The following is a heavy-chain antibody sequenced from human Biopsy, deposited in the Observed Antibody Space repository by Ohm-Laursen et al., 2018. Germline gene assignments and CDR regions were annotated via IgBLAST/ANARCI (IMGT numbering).Heavy chain of an antibody. D-gene: IGHD1-14*01. V-gene: IGHV3-23*01. CDR2: IDVSDYNT. CDR1: GFTFGDDW. J-gene: IGHJ5*01. Sequence: SLRLSCSASGFTFGDDWMSWIRQAPGKGLEWVAHIDVSDYNTYYADSVRGRFTISRDNSKQMVHLEINSLTADDTAVYYCVKQWGGYNFDSWGQGTLVTVSS. CDR3: VKQWGGYNFDS.